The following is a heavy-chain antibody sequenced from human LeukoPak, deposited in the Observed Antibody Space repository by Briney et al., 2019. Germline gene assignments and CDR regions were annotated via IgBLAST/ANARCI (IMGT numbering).Heavy chain of an antibody. J-gene: IGHJ5*02. CDR3: ARRVGATTSWFDP. CDR2: KYARGSS. V-gene: IGHV4-4*07. Sequence: SETLSLTCTVSGGSISNYYWSWIRQPAGKGLEWIGRKYARGSSNYNPPVQSRVTMSVDTSKNQFSLKLRSVTAADTAVYYCARRVGATTSWFDPWGQGTLVTVSS. CDR1: GGSISNYY. D-gene: IGHD1-26*01.